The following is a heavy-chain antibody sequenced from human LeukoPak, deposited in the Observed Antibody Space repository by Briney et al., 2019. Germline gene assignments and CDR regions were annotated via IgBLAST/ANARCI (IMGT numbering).Heavy chain of an antibody. CDR2: IHYSGNT. D-gene: IGHD1-26*01. Sequence: PSETLSLSCAVSGDSISSGTFYWGWVPQPPGKGLVWIGSIHYSGNTYYNPSLKSPLTISVDTSKNQFSLTLSSVTAADTAVYSCAGRVGATICTGMEFWGQGILVTVSS. V-gene: IGHV4-39*01. CDR1: GDSISSGTFY. J-gene: IGHJ4*02. CDR3: AGRVGATICTGMEF.